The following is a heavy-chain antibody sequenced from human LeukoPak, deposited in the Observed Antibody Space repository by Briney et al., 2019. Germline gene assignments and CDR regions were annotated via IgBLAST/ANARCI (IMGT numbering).Heavy chain of an antibody. Sequence: GGSLRLSCAASGLSFSSSGMNWVRQAPGKGLEWVSYISTTGSTIYYADSVKGRFTISRDNARSSLFLSMSSLRAEDTALYYCARSILVGATGAFDIWGQGTMVTVSS. CDR1: GLSFSSSG. V-gene: IGHV3-48*03. CDR2: ISTTGSTI. D-gene: IGHD1-26*01. CDR3: ARSILVGATGAFDI. J-gene: IGHJ3*02.